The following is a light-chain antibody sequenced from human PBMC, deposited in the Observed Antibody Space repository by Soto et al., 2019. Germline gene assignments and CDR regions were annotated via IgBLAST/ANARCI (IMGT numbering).Light chain of an antibody. CDR1: SSDVGSYYL. V-gene: IGLV2-23*01. Sequence: QSALTQPASVSGSPGQSITVSCTGSSSDVGSYYLVSWYQQHPGKAPKLMIYEGSKRPSGVSNRFSCSKSGNTASLTISGLQAEDEADYYCCSYVGSSTWVFGGGTKLTVL. CDR2: EGS. CDR3: CSYVGSSTWV. J-gene: IGLJ3*02.